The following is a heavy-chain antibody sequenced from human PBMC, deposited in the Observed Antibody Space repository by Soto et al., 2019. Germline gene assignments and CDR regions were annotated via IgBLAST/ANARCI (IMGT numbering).Heavy chain of an antibody. CDR1: GGSISSSSYY. CDR3: ARQRRYYGSGSKYYYYMDV. Sequence: SETLSLTCTVAGGSISSSSYYWGWKRQPPGKRLEWIGSIYYSGSTYYNPSLKSRVTISVDTSKNQFSLKLSSVTAADTAVYYCARQRRYYGSGSKYYYYMDVWGKGTTVTVSS. J-gene: IGHJ6*03. CDR2: IYYSGST. V-gene: IGHV4-39*01. D-gene: IGHD3-10*01.